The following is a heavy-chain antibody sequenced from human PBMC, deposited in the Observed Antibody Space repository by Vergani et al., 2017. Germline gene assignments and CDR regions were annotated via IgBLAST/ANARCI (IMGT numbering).Heavy chain of an antibody. J-gene: IGHJ4*02. D-gene: IGHD6-19*01. Sequence: EVQLLESGGGLVQPGGSLRLSCAASGFAFSNYAMSWVRKAPGKGLEWVSAITGSGGSTYYADSVKGRFTISRDNSKNTLYLQMNSLRAEDTAVYYCAKAYSSGWYYFDYWGQGTLVTVSS. CDR2: ITGSGGST. CDR3: AKAYSSGWYYFDY. V-gene: IGHV3-23*01. CDR1: GFAFSNYA.